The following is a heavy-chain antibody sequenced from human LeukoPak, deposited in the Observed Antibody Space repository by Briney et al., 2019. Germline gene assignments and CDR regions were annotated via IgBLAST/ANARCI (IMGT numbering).Heavy chain of an antibody. CDR1: GLTFSDYY. CDR2: ISTSGSTV. V-gene: IGHV3-11*01. CDR3: ARSFDY. J-gene: IGHJ4*02. Sequence: GGSLRLSCAASGLTFSDYYMSWVRQAPGKGLEWVSYISTSGSTVYYAESVKGRFTISRDNANNSLYLRMNSLGADDTAVYYCARSFDYWGQGALVTVSS.